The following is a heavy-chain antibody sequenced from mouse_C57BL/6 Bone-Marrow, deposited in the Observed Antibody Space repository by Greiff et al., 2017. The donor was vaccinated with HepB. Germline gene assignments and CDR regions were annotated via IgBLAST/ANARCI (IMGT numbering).Heavy chain of an antibody. J-gene: IGHJ1*03. Sequence: EVKLMESGGDLVKPGGSLKLSCAASGFTFSSYGMSWVRQTPDKRLEWVATISSGGSYTYYPDSVKGRFTISRDNAKNTLYLQMSSLKSEDTAMYYCARHADYGSSYPWYFDVWGTGTTVTVSS. CDR2: ISSGGSYT. D-gene: IGHD1-1*01. V-gene: IGHV5-6*01. CDR3: ARHADYGSSYPWYFDV. CDR1: GFTFSSYG.